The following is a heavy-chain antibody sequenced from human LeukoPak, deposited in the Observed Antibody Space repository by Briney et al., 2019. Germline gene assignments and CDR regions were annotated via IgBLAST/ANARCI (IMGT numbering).Heavy chain of an antibody. Sequence: GGSLRLSCAASGFTFSSYAMSWVRQAPGKGLEWVSAISGSGGSTYYADSVKGRFTISRDNSKNTLYLQMNSLRADDTAVYYCAKEVLWFGELFGYFDYWGQGTLVTVSS. V-gene: IGHV3-23*01. CDR2: ISGSGGST. CDR3: AKEVLWFGELFGYFDY. CDR1: GFTFSSYA. J-gene: IGHJ4*02. D-gene: IGHD3-10*01.